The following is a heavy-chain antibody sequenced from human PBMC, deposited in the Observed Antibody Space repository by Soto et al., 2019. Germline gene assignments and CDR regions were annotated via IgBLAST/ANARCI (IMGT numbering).Heavy chain of an antibody. CDR3: TCSGYYPGPINYGYY. CDR2: IRSKAYGGTT. J-gene: IGHJ4*02. V-gene: IGHV3-49*03. CDR1: GFTFGDYA. D-gene: IGHD3-22*01. Sequence: PGGSLRLSCTASGFTFGDYAMSWFRQAPGKGLEWVGFIRSKAYGGTTEYAASVKGRFTISRDDSKSIAYLQMNSLKTEDTAVYYCTCSGYYPGPINYGYYWGQGTLVTVSS.